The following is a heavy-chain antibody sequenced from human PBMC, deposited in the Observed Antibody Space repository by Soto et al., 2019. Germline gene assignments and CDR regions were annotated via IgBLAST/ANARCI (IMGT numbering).Heavy chain of an antibody. V-gene: IGHV1-3*04. Sequence: QVPLVQSGPEVKKPGASVKGSCKASGYTFTNHAVHWVRQGPGQRLEWMGWINTASGSTKYSQTFQDRVTITRDTSASSLCSALTSLRSDDTAVYHCARGLDGYYVLGNWGQATLVTVSS. J-gene: IGHJ4*02. D-gene: IGHD1-26*01. CDR2: INTASGST. CDR1: GYTFTNHA. CDR3: ARGLDGYYVLGN.